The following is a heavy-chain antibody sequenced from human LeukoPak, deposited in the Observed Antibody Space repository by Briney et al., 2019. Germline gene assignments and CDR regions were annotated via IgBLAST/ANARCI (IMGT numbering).Heavy chain of an antibody. CDR2: ISSRGSSI. Sequence: GGSLRLSCAASGFIFSSYSMNWVRQAPGKGLERVSYISSRGSSIYYADSVKGRFTISRDNSKNTLYLQMNSLRAGDTAVYYCATSGLSRFGFWGQGTLVTVSS. D-gene: IGHD2/OR15-2a*01. CDR3: ATSGLSRFGF. J-gene: IGHJ4*02. V-gene: IGHV3-48*01. CDR1: GFIFSSYS.